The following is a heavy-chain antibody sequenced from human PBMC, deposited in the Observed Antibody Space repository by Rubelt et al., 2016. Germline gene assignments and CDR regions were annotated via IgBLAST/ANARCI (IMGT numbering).Heavy chain of an antibody. CDR1: GGSISSYY. V-gene: IGHV4-59*01. J-gene: IGHJ5*02. CDR3: ARRSSGCSSTSCYRGEWFDP. CDR2: IYYSGST. Sequence: QLQLQESGPGLVKPSETLSLTCTVSGGSISSYYWSWIRQPPGKGLEWIGYIYYSGSTNYNPSLKSRVTISVDTSKNQLSLKLSSVTAADTAVYYCARRSSGCSSTSCYRGEWFDPWGQGTLVTVSS. D-gene: IGHD2-2*02.